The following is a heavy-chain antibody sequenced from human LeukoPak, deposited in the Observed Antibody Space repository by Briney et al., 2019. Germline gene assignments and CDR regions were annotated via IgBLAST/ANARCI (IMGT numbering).Heavy chain of an antibody. CDR2: IYYSGST. CDR1: GGSISSSSYY. CDR3: ARDLDGYTPGVFDL. Sequence: SETLSLTCTVSGGSISSSSYYWGWIRQPPGKGLEWIGSIYYSGSTNYNPSLKSRVTISVDTSKNQFSLKLSSVTAADTAVYYCARDLDGYTPGVFDLWGRGTLVTVSS. V-gene: IGHV4-39*07. D-gene: IGHD5-24*01. J-gene: IGHJ2*01.